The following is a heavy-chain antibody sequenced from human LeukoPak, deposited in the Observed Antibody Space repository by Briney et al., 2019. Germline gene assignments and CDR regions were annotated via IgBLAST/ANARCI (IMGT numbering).Heavy chain of an antibody. V-gene: IGHV3-23*01. CDR2: ISGSDGST. D-gene: IGHD2-2*01. CDR3: AKVETSGGANCYALDY. Sequence: GGSLRLSCEGSGFTFSSYAMTWVRQAPDKGLEWVSAISGSDGSTYYADSVKGRFTISRDDSQNTLYLQMNSLSAEDTAVYYCAKVETSGGANCYALDYWGQGTLVTVSS. J-gene: IGHJ4*02. CDR1: GFTFSSYA.